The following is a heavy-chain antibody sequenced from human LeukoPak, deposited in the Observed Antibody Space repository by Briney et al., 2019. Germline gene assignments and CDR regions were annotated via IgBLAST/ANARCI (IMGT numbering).Heavy chain of an antibody. CDR2: IYYSGST. Sequence: PSETLSLTCTVSHGSINSYYWSWIRQPPGKGLEWIGYIYYSGSTNYNPSLKSRVTISLDTSKNQLSLKLSSVTAADTAVYFCARSGYFDGSGLDHWGQGTLVTVSS. D-gene: IGHD3-22*01. V-gene: IGHV4-59*01. CDR1: HGSINSYY. J-gene: IGHJ4*02. CDR3: ARSGYFDGSGLDH.